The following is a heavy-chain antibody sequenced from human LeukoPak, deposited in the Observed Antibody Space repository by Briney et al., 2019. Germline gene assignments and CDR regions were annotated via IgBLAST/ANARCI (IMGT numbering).Heavy chain of an antibody. CDR3: ASECISTSCYGPWFDY. CDR2: FIPIFGTA. D-gene: IGHD2-2*01. Sequence: SVKLSCKASGGTFSSYAISWVRQAPGQGREWMRGFIPIFGTANYAQKFQGRVTITADESTSTAYMELSSLRSEDTAVYYCASECISTSCYGPWFDYWGPGTLVTVSS. J-gene: IGHJ4*02. CDR1: GGTFSSYA. V-gene: IGHV1-69*13.